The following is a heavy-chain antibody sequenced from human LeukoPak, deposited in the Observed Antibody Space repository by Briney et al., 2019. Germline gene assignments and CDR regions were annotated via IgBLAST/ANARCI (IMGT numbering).Heavy chain of an antibody. CDR3: ARDLNNRRGFDP. Sequence: ASVKVSCKASGYTFTSYYMHWVRQAPGQGLEWMGITNPSGGSTSYAQKFQGRVTMTRDTSTSTVYMELSSLRSEDTAVYYCARDLNNRRGFDPWGQGTLVTVSS. CDR2: TNPSGGST. CDR1: GYTFTSYY. J-gene: IGHJ5*02. V-gene: IGHV1-46*01. D-gene: IGHD1/OR15-1a*01.